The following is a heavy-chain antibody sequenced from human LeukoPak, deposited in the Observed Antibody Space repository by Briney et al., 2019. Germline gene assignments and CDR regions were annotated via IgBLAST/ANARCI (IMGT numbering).Heavy chain of an antibody. CDR2: INPNTGGT. CDR1: GYTFTGYY. CDR3: ATEKVDTAMVRGYYFDY. J-gene: IGHJ4*02. D-gene: IGHD5-18*01. V-gene: IGHV1-2*02. Sequence: GASVKVSCKASGYTFTGYYMHWVRQAPGQGLEWMGWINPNTGGTIYAQKFQGRVTMTEDTSTDTAYMELSSLRSEDTAVYYCATEKVDTAMVRGYYFDYWGQGTLVTVSS.